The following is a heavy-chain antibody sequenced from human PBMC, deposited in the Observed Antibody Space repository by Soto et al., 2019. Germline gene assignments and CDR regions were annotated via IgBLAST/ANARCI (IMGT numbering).Heavy chain of an antibody. V-gene: IGHV4-31*03. CDR3: ARDQGDSSGLDAFDI. CDR1: GGSISSGGYY. CDR2: IYYSGST. Sequence: SETLSLTCTLSGGSISSGGYYCSWIRQHPGKGLEWIGYIYYSGSTYYNPSLKSRVTISVDTSKNQFSLKLSSVTAADTAVYYCARDQGDSSGLDAFDIWGQGTMVSVSS. J-gene: IGHJ3*02. D-gene: IGHD3-22*01.